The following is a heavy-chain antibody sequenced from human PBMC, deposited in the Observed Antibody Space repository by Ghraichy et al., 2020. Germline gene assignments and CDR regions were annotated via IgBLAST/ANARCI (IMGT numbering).Heavy chain of an antibody. J-gene: IGHJ6*02. Sequence: SETLSLTCAVSGDSINSNNRWSWVRQPPGKGLEWIGEISQSGSTNYKPSLKSRVTISIDKSKNQFSLKLSSVTAADTAGYYCARARDYYYYYGMDVWGQGTTVTVS. CDR1: GDSINSNNR. V-gene: IGHV4-4*02. CDR2: ISQSGST. CDR3: ARARDYYYYYGMDV.